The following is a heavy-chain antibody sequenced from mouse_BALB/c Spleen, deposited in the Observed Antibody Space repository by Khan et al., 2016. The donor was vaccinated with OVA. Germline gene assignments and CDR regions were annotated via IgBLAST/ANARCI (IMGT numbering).Heavy chain of an antibody. V-gene: IGHV3-2*02. Sequence: EVQLQESGPGLVKPSQSLSLTCTVSGYSITSGYGWNWIRQFPGNKLEWMGYISYSGSTNYNPSLKSRISITRDTSKNQFFLQLNSVTTEDIATYFCARTARIKYWGQGTTLTVSS. CDR2: ISYSGST. CDR1: GYSITSGYG. CDR3: ARTARIKY. J-gene: IGHJ2*01. D-gene: IGHD1-2*01.